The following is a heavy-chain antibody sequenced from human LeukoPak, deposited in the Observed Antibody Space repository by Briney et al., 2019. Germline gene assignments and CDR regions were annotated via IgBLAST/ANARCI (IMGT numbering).Heavy chain of an antibody. Sequence: GGSLRLSCAASGFTFSSYWMSWVRQAPGKGLEWVANIHQDGSEKNYVDSVKGRFTISRDNAKNSLYLQMNSLRAEDTAVYFCAKSQDGGRLFHFDYWGQGTLVTVSS. D-gene: IGHD1-26*01. CDR1: GFTFSSYW. V-gene: IGHV3-7*05. CDR3: AKSQDGGRLFHFDY. J-gene: IGHJ4*02. CDR2: IHQDGSEK.